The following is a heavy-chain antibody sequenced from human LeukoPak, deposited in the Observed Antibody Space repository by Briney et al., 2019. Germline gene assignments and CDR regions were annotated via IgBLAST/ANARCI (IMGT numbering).Heavy chain of an antibody. V-gene: IGHV3-23*01. CDR2: ISGSGGST. D-gene: IGHD1-1*01. Sequence: GGSLRLSCAASGFAFSSYAMSWVRQAPGKGLEWVSAISGSGGSTYYADSVKGRFTISRDNSKNTLYLQMNSLRAEDTAVYYCVKDWKPRPYGMDVWGQGTTVTVSS. CDR1: GFAFSSYA. J-gene: IGHJ6*02. CDR3: VKDWKPRPYGMDV.